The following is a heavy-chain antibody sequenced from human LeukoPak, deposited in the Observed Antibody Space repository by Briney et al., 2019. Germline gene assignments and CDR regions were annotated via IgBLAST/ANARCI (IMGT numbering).Heavy chain of an antibody. CDR1: GGSISSYY. D-gene: IGHD6-13*01. CDR2: IYYSGST. V-gene: IGHV4-59*08. Sequence: SETLSLTCTVSGGSISSYYWSWIRQPPGKGLEWIGYIYYSGSTNYNPSLKSRVTISVDTSKNQFSLKLSSVTASDTAVYYCARHGRWPSPGIFDYWGQGTLVTVPS. J-gene: IGHJ4*02. CDR3: ARHGRWPSPGIFDY.